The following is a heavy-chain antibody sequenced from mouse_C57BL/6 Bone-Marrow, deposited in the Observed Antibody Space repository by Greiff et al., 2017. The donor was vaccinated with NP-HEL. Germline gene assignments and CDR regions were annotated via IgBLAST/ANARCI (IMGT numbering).Heavy chain of an antibody. CDR2: INYDGSST. CDR3: AREGGLRRRTYAMDY. V-gene: IGHV5-16*01. J-gene: IGHJ4*01. Sequence: DVQLVESEGGLVQPGSSMKLSCTASGFTFSDYYMAWVRQVPAKGLEWVANINYDGSSTYYLDSLKGRFIISRDNAKNILYLQMSSLKSEDTATEYCAREGGLRRRTYAMDYWGQGTSVTVSS. CDR1: GFTFSDYY. D-gene: IGHD2-4*01.